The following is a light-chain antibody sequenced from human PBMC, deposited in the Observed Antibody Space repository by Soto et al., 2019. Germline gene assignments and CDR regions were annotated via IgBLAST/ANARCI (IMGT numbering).Light chain of an antibody. CDR1: SSDVGGYNY. CDR2: DVS. CDR3: SSYTTSNTRQIV. Sequence: QSVLTQPASVSGSPGQSITISCTGTSSDVGGYNYVSWYQQHPGKAPKFMIYDVSNLPSGVSNRFSGSKSDNTASLTISGLQAEDEADYYCSSYTTSNTRQIVFGTGTKLTVL. V-gene: IGLV2-14*01. J-gene: IGLJ1*01.